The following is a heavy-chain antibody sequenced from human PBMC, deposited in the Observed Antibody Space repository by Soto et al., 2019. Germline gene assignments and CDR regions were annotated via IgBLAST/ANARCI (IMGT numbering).Heavy chain of an antibody. CDR3: AKGWHGNYDPFFFGY. CDR2: ISYDGSNK. J-gene: IGHJ4*02. V-gene: IGHV3-30*18. D-gene: IGHD4-17*01. CDR1: GFTFSSYG. Sequence: QVQLVESGGGVVQPGRSLRLSWAASGFTFSSYGMHWVRQAPGKGLEWVAVISYDGSNKYYADSVKGRFTISRDNSKNTLYLQMNSLRAEDTAVYYCAKGWHGNYDPFFFGYWGQGTLVTVSS.